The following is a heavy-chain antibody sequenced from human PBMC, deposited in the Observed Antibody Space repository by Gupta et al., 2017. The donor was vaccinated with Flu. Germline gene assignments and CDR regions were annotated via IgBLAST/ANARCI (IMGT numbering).Heavy chain of an antibody. CDR1: GFTFSNAW. V-gene: IGHV3-15*01. CDR3: TTAPKQYQLPVWFDY. J-gene: IGHJ4*02. Sequence: EVQLVESGGGLVKPGGSLRLSCAASGFTFSNAWMSWVRQAPGKGLEWVGRIKSKTDGGTTDYAAPVKGRFTISRDDSKNTLYLQMNSLKTEDTAVYYGTTAPKQYQLPVWFDYWGQGTLVTVAS. D-gene: IGHD2-2*01. CDR2: IKSKTDGGTT.